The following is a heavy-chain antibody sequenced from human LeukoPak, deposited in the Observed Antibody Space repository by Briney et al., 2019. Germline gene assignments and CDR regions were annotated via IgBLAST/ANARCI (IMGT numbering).Heavy chain of an antibody. V-gene: IGHV1-69*02. CDR2: IIPILGIA. CDR3: AIPSGSYSTDAFDI. J-gene: IGHJ3*02. CDR1: GGTFSSYT. D-gene: IGHD1-26*01. Sequence: SVKVSCKASGGTFSSYTISWVRQAPGQGLEWMGRIIPILGIANYAQKFQGRVTITADRSTSTAYMELSSLRSEDTAVYYCAIPSGSYSTDAFDIWGQGTMVTVSS.